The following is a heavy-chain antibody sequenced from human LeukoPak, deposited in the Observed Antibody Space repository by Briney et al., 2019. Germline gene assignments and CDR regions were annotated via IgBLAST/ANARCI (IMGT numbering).Heavy chain of an antibody. V-gene: IGHV3-23*01. D-gene: IGHD6-19*01. CDR3: AKDRGYSSGWYSGYFDY. Sequence: GGSLRLSCAASGFTFSSYGMSWVRQAPGKGLEWVSAISGSGGSTYYADSVKGRFTISRDNSKNTLYLQMNSLRAEDTAVYYCAKDRGYSSGWYSGYFDYWGQGTLVTVSS. J-gene: IGHJ4*02. CDR2: ISGSGGST. CDR1: GFTFSSYG.